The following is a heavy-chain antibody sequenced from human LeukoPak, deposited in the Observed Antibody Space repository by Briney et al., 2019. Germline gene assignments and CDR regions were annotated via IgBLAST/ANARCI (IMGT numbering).Heavy chain of an antibody. CDR1: GYSINSGYY. V-gene: IGHV4-38-2*02. D-gene: IGHD1-26*01. CDR2: ISHSGST. CDR3: ARDVGATPGYFDY. Sequence: PSETLSLTCTVSGYSINSGYYWGWIRQSPGKGLEWIGSISHSGSTNYNPSLKSRVTISVDTSKNQFSLKLSSVTAADTAVYYCARDVGATPGYFDYWGQGTLVTVSS. J-gene: IGHJ4*02.